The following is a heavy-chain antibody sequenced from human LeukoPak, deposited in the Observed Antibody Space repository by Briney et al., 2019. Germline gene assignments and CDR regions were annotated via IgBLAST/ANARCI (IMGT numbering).Heavy chain of an antibody. V-gene: IGHV1-18*01. CDR3: ARWAGVVIINGWFDP. Sequence: ASVKVSCKASGYTFTSYGISWVRQAPGQGLEWMGWISAYNGNTNYAQKLQGRVTMTTDTSTSTAYMELRGLRSDDTAVYYCARWAGVVIINGWFDPWGQGTLVTVSS. CDR1: GYTFTSYG. CDR2: ISAYNGNT. J-gene: IGHJ5*02. D-gene: IGHD3-3*01.